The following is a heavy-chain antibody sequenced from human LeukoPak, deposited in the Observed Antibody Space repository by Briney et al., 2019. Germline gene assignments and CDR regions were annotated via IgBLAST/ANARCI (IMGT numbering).Heavy chain of an antibody. V-gene: IGHV4-34*01. CDR2: INHSGST. CDR1: GGSFSGYY. D-gene: IGHD3-10*01. J-gene: IGHJ5*02. Sequence: SETLSLTCAVYGGSFSGYYWSWIRQPPGKGLEWIGEINHSGSTNYNPSLKSRVTISVDTSKNQFSLKLSSVTAADTAVYYCARGEWFGDPANYWFDPWGQGTLVTVSS. CDR3: ARGEWFGDPANYWFDP.